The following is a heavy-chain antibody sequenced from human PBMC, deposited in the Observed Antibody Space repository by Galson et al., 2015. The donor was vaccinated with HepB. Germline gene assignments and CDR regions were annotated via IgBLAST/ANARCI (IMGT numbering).Heavy chain of an antibody. V-gene: IGHV3-15*01. J-gene: IGHJ4*02. D-gene: IGHD3-22*01. CDR1: GFTFSNAW. Sequence: SLRLSCAASGFTFSNAWMSWVRQAPGKGLEWVGRIKSKTDGGTTDYAAPVRGRFTISRDDSKDTLYLQTNSLKTEDTAVYYCSYYYDSSGLENFDYWGQGTLVTVSS. CDR2: IKSKTDGGTT. CDR3: SYYYDSSGLENFDY.